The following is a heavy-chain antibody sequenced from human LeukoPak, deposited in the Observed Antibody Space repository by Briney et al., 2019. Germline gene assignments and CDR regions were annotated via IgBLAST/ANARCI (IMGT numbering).Heavy chain of an antibody. J-gene: IGHJ4*02. V-gene: IGHV3-23*01. CDR3: AKGGRRDGYND. CDR1: GGSFSGYY. D-gene: IGHD5-24*01. Sequence: ETLSLTCAVYGGSFSGYYWSWVRQAPGKGLEWVSSISGSGGTTNYADSVKGRFTISRDNLKNTLYLQMNSLRAEDRAVYYCAKGGRRDGYNDWGQGTLVTVSS. CDR2: ISGSGGTT.